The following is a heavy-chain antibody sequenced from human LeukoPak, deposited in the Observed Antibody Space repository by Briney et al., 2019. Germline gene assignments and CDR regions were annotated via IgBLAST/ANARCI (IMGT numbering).Heavy chain of an antibody. Sequence: GGSLRLSCAASGFTFSSYGMHWVRQAPGKGLEWVAFIRYDGSKKYYADSVKGRFTISRDNSKNTPYLQMNSLRAEDTAVYSCANSGWSPKAWGQGTLVTVSS. J-gene: IGHJ5*02. CDR3: ANSGWSPKA. V-gene: IGHV3-30*02. CDR1: GFTFSSYG. CDR2: IRYDGSKK. D-gene: IGHD6-19*01.